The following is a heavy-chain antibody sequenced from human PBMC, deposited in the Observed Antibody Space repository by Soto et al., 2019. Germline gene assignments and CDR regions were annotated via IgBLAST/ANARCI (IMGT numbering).Heavy chain of an antibody. V-gene: IGHV4-59*01. J-gene: IGHJ4*02. CDR3: ALRSMAVVPEY. Sequence: QVQLQESGPGLVKPSETLSLTCAVSGDSISSYYCMWILQPLGKGLESIGYLYYGRSANYNPSLKSRVPLSVDTSTNQCSLTLSSMTAADTAVYYCALRSMAVVPEYWGQGTLVTVSS. CDR2: LYYGRSA. CDR1: GDSISSYY. D-gene: IGHD3-22*01.